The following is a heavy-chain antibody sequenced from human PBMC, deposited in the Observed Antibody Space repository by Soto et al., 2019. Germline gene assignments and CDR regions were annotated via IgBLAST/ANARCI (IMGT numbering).Heavy chain of an antibody. CDR3: ARALAITVPAPMGY. Sequence: QVQLVQSGAEVKKPGSSVRVSCKASGGTFSTSTISWVLQAPGQGLEWMGRIIPIVDRANYAQKFQGRVTITADKSTHTDYMELSSLRSDDTAVYYCARALAITVPAPMGYWGQGTLVTVSS. J-gene: IGHJ4*02. D-gene: IGHD2-2*01. CDR2: IIPIVDRA. V-gene: IGHV1-69*08. CDR1: GGTFSTST.